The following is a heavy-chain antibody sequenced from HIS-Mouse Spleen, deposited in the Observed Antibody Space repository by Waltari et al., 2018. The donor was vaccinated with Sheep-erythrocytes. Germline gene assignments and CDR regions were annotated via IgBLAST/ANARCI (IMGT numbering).Heavy chain of an antibody. J-gene: IGHJ4*02. CDR2: IISSSSYL. Sequence: EVQLVESGGGLVKPGGSLRLPCDASGFTFSRYSMNWVRQAPGKGLELVSSIISSSSYLYYADSVKARFTISRDNAKNSLYLQMNSLRAEDTAVYYCARVASGATFDYWGQGTLVTVSS. CDR1: GFTFSRYS. D-gene: IGHD1-26*01. V-gene: IGHV3-21*01. CDR3: ARVASGATFDY.